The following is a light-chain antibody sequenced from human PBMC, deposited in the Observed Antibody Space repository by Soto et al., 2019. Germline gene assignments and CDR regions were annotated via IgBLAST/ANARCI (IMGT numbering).Light chain of an antibody. CDR3: QLWDSTSDHVV. CDR1: NIGSKR. J-gene: IGLJ2*01. V-gene: IGLV3-21*02. CDR2: DDS. Sequence: SYELTQPPSVSVAPGQTARITCGGNNIGSKRVHWYQQKPGQAPVLVVHDDSARPSGIPERFSGSNSGSTATLTISWVGAGDEADYYCQLWDSTSDHVVFGGGTKVTVL.